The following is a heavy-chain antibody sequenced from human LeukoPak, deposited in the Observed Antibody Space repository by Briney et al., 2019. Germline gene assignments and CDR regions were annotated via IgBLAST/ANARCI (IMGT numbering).Heavy chain of an antibody. J-gene: IGHJ3*02. D-gene: IGHD6-19*01. V-gene: IGHV4-38-2*02. CDR3: ARGTSGWYRLRAFDI. Sequence: PSETLSLTCTVSGYSISSGYYWDWIRQPPGKGLEWIGTLSHSGSSYYNPSLKSRVTISVDKSRNQFSLNLSSVTAADTAVYYCARGTSGWYRLRAFDIWGQGTMVTVSS. CDR1: GYSISSGYY. CDR2: LSHSGSS.